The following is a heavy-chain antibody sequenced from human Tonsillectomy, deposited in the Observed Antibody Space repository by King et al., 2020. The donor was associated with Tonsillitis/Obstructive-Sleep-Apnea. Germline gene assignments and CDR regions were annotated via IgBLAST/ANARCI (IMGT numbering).Heavy chain of an antibody. CDR3: ARGATPFDY. Sequence: EVQLVESGGGLIPGGSLRLSCAASGFTVSSNYMSCVRQAPGKGLEWVSVIFSGGSTYYADSVKGRFTISRDNSKNTLYLQMNSLRAEDTAVYYCARGATPFDYWGQGTLVTVSS. D-gene: IGHD3-10*01. V-gene: IGHV3-53*01. J-gene: IGHJ4*02. CDR2: IFSGGST. CDR1: GFTVSSNY.